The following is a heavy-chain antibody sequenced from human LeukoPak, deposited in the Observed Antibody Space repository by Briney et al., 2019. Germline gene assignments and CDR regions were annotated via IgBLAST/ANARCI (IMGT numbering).Heavy chain of an antibody. CDR3: ARGSIVDAFDI. Sequence: ASVKVSCKASGYTFTSYYMHWVRQAPGQGLEWMGIINPSGGSTSYAQKFQGRVTMTRDTSTSTAYMELRSLRSDDTAVYYCARGSIVDAFDIWGQGTMVTVSS. V-gene: IGHV1-46*01. CDR2: INPSGGST. CDR1: GYTFTSYY. D-gene: IGHD1-26*01. J-gene: IGHJ3*02.